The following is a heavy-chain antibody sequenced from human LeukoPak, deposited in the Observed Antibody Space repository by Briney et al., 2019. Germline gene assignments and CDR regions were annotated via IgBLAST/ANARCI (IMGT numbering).Heavy chain of an antibody. CDR2: IRSQAYGVTT. D-gene: IGHD2-15*01. CDR1: GFTFGDYA. J-gene: IGHJ4*02. Sequence: GGSLRLSCTASGFTFGDYAMSWVRQAPGKGLEWVGVIRSQAYGVTTQYAASVKGRFTISRDDSKSIAYLQMNSLKTEDTAVYHRARPGEGYCSGGSCYFFDYWGQGTLVTVSS. V-gene: IGHV3-49*04. CDR3: ARPGEGYCSGGSCYFFDY.